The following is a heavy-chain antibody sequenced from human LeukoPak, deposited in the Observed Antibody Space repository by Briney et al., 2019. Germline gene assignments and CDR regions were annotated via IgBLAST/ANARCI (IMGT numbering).Heavy chain of an antibody. CDR1: NGSFSGHY. CDR2: INHNGRT. D-gene: IGHD1-26*01. Sequence: PAETLSLTCAVYNGSFSGHYWSWIRQPPGKGLEWIGEINHNGRTTYKPSLKSRVTISVDTSKNQFSLRLSSVTAADTAVYYCARGQVNTVGAATLLDYWGQGTLVTVSS. V-gene: IGHV4-34*01. J-gene: IGHJ4*02. CDR3: ARGQVNTVGAATLLDY.